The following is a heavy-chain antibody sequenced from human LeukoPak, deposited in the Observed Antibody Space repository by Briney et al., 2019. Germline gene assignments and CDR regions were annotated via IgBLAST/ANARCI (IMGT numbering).Heavy chain of an antibody. CDR2: IYHSGST. Sequence: SETLSLTCTVSGYSISSGYYWGWIRQPPGKGLEWIGSIYHSGSTYYNPSLKSRVTISVDTSKNQFSLKLSSVTAADTAVYYCARHGVAVAGLLNWGQGTLVTVSS. CDR1: GYSISSGYY. J-gene: IGHJ4*02. D-gene: IGHD6-19*01. V-gene: IGHV4-38-2*02. CDR3: ARHGVAVAGLLN.